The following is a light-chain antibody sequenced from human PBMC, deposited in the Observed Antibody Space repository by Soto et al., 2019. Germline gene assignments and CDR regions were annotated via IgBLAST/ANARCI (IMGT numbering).Light chain of an antibody. Sequence: VMTQSPATLSVSPGERATLSCRASQNLRSSLAWYQQKPGQAPRLLIYGASTRATGIPDRFSGSGSGTDFTLTISRLDPEDFAVYFCQQYGSSPRTFGQGTKVDIK. CDR2: GAS. V-gene: IGKV3-20*01. J-gene: IGKJ1*01. CDR3: QQYGSSPRT. CDR1: QNLRSS.